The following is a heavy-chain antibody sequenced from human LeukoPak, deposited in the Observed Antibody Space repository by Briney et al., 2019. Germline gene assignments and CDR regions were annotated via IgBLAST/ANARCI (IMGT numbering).Heavy chain of an antibody. D-gene: IGHD3-3*01. CDR1: GGSISSYY. CDR3: ARDRHDYDFWSGRRVHSYYYYYGTDV. V-gene: IGHV4-59*01. Sequence: SETLSLTCTVSGGSISSYYWSWIRQPPGKGLEWIGYIYYSGSTNYNPSLKSRVTISVDTSKNQFSLKLSSVTAADTAVYYCARDRHDYDFWSGRRVHSYYYYYGTDVWGQGTTVTVSS. J-gene: IGHJ6*02. CDR2: IYYSGST.